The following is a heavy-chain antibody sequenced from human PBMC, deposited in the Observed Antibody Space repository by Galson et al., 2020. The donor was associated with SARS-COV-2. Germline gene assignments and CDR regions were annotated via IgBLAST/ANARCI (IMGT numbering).Heavy chain of an antibody. CDR2: ISYDGSNE. Sequence: GESLKISCAASGFTFSSYGMHWVRQAPGKGLEWVAVISYDGSNEYYADSVKGRFTISKDNSKNTLYLQMNSLRAEDTAVYYCARDLPVGATPIDWGQGTLVTVSS. CDR1: GFTFSSYG. D-gene: IGHD1-26*01. V-gene: IGHV3-30*03. CDR3: ARDLPVGATPID. J-gene: IGHJ4*02.